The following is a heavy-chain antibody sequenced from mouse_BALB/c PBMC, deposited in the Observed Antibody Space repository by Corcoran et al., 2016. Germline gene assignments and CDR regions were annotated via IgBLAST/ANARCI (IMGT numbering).Heavy chain of an antibody. V-gene: IGHV9-3-1*01. CDR2: INTYTGEP. CDR1: GYTFTNYG. CDR3: ARDPAWFAY. J-gene: IGHJ3*01. Sequence: QIQLVQSGPELKKPGETVKISCKASGYTFTNYGMNGVKQAPGKGLKWMGWINTYTGEPKYADDFKGRFSFSLETSASTAYLQINNLKNEDTATYCCARDPAWFAYWGQGTLVTVSA.